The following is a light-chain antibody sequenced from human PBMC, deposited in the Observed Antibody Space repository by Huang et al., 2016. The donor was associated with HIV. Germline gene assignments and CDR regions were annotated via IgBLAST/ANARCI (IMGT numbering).Light chain of an antibody. J-gene: IGKJ2*01. V-gene: IGKV3-15*01. CDR3: QQYNNWPYT. CDR1: QSVGSK. Sequence: DTVMTQTPATLSVSPGARATLSCRASQSVGSKLAWFQKKPGQDPKFLIHCASTRATGIPSRFSGSGSGTDFTLTISSLQSEDFSVYYCQQYNNWPYTFGQGTKLEIK. CDR2: CAS.